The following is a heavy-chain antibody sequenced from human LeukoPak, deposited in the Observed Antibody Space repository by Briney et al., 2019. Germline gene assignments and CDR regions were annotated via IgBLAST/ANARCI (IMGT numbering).Heavy chain of an antibody. D-gene: IGHD3-22*01. CDR1: GGSFSGYY. V-gene: IGHV4-34*01. CDR3: ARGRNYYDSSGYYSY. CDR2: INHSGST. J-gene: IGHJ4*02. Sequence: SETLSLTCAVYGGSFSGYYWSWIRQPPGKGLEWIGEINHSGSTNYNPSLKSRVTISVDTSKNQFSLKLSSVTAADTAVYYCARGRNYYDSSGYYSYWGQGTLVTVPS.